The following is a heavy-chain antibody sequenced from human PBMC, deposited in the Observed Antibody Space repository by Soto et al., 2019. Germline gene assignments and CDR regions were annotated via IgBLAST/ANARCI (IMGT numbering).Heavy chain of an antibody. Sequence: SQTLSLTCAISGDSVSSNSAAWNWIRQSPSRGLEWLGRTYYRSKWYNDYAVSVKSRITINPDTSKNQFSLQLNSVTPEDTAVDYCARGVRTFGGVIAPNWFDPWGQGTLVTVS. J-gene: IGHJ5*02. V-gene: IGHV6-1*01. CDR3: ARGVRTFGGVIAPNWFDP. CDR2: TYYRSKWYN. CDR1: GDSVSSNSAA. D-gene: IGHD3-16*02.